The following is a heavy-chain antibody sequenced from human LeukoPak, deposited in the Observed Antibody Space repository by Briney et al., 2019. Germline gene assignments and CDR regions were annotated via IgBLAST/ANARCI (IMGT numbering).Heavy chain of an antibody. CDR3: AMLSSGYYFDY. CDR1: GYTFTGYY. J-gene: IGHJ4*02. D-gene: IGHD3-22*01. CDR2: INPNSGGT. Sequence: GASVKVSCKASGYTFTGYYMHWVRQAPEQGLEWMGWINPNSGGTNYAQKFQGRVTMTRDTSISTAHMELSRLRSDDTAVYYCAMLSSGYYFDYWGQGTLVTVSS. V-gene: IGHV1-2*02.